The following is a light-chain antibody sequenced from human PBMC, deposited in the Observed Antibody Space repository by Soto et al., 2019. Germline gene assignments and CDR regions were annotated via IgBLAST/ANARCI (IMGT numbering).Light chain of an antibody. V-gene: IGKV1-5*03. CDR3: QQRIKWPIT. CDR2: KAS. Sequence: EIQMTQSPATLSASVGDRVTITCQFSQSVSRLLAWYQQKPGKAPNLLIYKASRLESGVPSRFSGSGSGTDFTLTISSLEHPDSAVYYCQQRIKWPITFGQGTRLEIK. J-gene: IGKJ5*01. CDR1: QSVSRL.